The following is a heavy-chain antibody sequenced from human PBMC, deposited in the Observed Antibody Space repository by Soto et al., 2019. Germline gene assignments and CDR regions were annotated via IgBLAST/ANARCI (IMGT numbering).Heavy chain of an antibody. Sequence: QVQLVQSGAEVKKPGASVKVSCKASGYTFTSYGISWVRQAPGQGLEWMGWISAYNGNTNYAQKLQGRVTMTTDTTASTGDMELRSLITDDTSVYYCARDMRNKAKAATKYSQQWGQRNLVTVTS. CDR1: GYTFTSYG. J-gene: IGHJ1*01. V-gene: IGHV1-18*01. CDR2: ISAYNGNT. D-gene: IGHD3-16*01. CDR3: ARDMRNKAKAATKYSQQ.